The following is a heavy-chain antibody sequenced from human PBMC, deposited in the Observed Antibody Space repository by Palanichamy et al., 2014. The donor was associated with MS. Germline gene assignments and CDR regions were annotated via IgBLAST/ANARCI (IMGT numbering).Heavy chain of an antibody. CDR2: ISDNSRNI. J-gene: IGHJ6*02. V-gene: IGHV3-23*01. CDR1: GFTFSSYV. CDR3: ARELSYDGMDV. Sequence: EVQLLEVWGEDVGTARGVPSRLSCAASGFTFSSYVMSWVRQAPGKGLEWVSDISDNSRNINYADSVKGRFTISRDNSKNTLYLQMDSLGVGDTAIYYCARELSYDGMDVWGQGTTVTVSS. D-gene: IGHD3-16*02.